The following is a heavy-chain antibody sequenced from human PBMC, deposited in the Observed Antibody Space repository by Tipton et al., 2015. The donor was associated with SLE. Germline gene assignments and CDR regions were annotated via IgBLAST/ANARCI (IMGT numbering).Heavy chain of an antibody. J-gene: IGHJ4*02. D-gene: IGHD5-12*01. Sequence: TLSLTCAVYGGSFSGYYWSWIRQPPGKGLEWIGEINHSGSANYKPSLKSRVTISVDTSKNQFSLKVSSVTAADTAVYYCARGLYRGEPAYWRQGTLGTVSS. CDR2: INHSGSA. CDR1: GGSFSGYY. CDR3: ARGLYRGEPAY. V-gene: IGHV4-34*01.